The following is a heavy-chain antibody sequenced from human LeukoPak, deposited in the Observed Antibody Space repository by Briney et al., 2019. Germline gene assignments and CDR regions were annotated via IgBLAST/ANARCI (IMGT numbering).Heavy chain of an antibody. V-gene: IGHV1-18*01. D-gene: IGHD3-22*01. CDR2: ISAYNGNT. J-gene: IGHJ4*02. CDR1: GYTFTSYG. CDR3: AAYYDSSGYYGGLGD. Sequence: PLASVKVSCKASGYTFTSYGISWVRQAPGQGLEWMGWISAYNGNTNYAQKLQGRVTMTTDTSTSTAYMELRSLRSEDTAVYYCAAYYDSSGYYGGLGDWGQGTLVTVSS.